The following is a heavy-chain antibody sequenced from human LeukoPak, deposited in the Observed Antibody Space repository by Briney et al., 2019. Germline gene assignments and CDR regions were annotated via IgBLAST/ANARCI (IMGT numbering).Heavy chain of an antibody. J-gene: IGHJ4*02. CDR1: GGSFSGYY. CDR3: ARGISSGWYGELDY. V-gene: IGHV4-34*01. D-gene: IGHD6-19*01. CDR2: INHSGST. Sequence: SETLSLTCAVYGGSFSGYYWSWIRQPPGKGLEWIGEINHSGSTNYNPSLKSRVTISVDTSKNQFSLQLNSVTPEDTAVYYCARGISSGWYGELDYWGQGTLVTVSS.